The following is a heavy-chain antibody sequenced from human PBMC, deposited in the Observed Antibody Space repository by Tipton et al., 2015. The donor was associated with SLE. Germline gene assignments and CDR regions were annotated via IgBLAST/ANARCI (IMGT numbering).Heavy chain of an antibody. V-gene: IGHV4-30-4*01. J-gene: IGHJ4*02. CDR2: IYYSGST. CDR3: ARGSYGGGAFDY. Sequence: TLSLTCTVSGGSISSGDYYWSWIRQPPGKGLEWIGYIYYSGSTYYNPSLKSRVTISVDTSKNQFSLKLSSVTAADTAVYYCARGSYGGGAFDYWGQGTLVTVSS. D-gene: IGHD4-23*01. CDR1: GGSISSGDYY.